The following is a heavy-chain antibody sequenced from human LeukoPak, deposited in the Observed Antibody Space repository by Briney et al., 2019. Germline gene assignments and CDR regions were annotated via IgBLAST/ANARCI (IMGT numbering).Heavy chain of an antibody. D-gene: IGHD3-10*01. J-gene: IGHJ4*02. CDR2: IYYSGST. CDR1: GGSISSGDYY. V-gene: IGHV4-30-4*01. CDR3: ARDSRRSGSVADY. Sequence: SQTLSLTCTVSGGSISSGDYYWSWIRQPPGKGLEWIGYIYYSGSTYYNPSLKSRVTISVDTSKNQFSLKLSPVTAADTAVYYCARDSRRSGSVADYWGQGTLVTVSS.